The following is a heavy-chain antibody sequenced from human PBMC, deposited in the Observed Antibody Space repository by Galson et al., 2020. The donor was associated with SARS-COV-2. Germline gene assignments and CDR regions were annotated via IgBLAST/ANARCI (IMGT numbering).Heavy chain of an antibody. CDR2: FDPEDGET. V-gene: IGHV1-24*01. D-gene: IGHD1-7*01. J-gene: IGHJ5*01. CDR1: GYTLTELS. CDR3: ATTSPTRTSYWFDP. Sequence: ASVKVSCKVSGYTLTELSMHWVRQAPGKGLEWMGGFDPEDGETIYAQKFQGRVTMTEDTSTDTAYMELSSLRSEDTAVYYCATTSPTRTSYWFDPWGQGTLVTVSS.